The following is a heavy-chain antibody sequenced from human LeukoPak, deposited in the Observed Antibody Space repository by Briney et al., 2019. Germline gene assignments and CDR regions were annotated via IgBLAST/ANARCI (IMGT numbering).Heavy chain of an antibody. CDR2: ISGSGGST. Sequence: GGSRRLSCTASGFTFRSYAMSWVRQALGKGLEWVSAISGSGGSTYYADSVKGRFTISRDNSKNTLFLQMDSLRAEDTAVYYCAKVSEITDWYFDLWGRGTLVTVSS. V-gene: IGHV3-23*01. CDR3: AKVSEITDWYFDL. CDR1: GFTFRSYA. J-gene: IGHJ2*01. D-gene: IGHD1-14*01.